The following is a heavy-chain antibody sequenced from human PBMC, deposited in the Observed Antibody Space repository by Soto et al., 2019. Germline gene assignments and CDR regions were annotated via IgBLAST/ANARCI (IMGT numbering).Heavy chain of an antibody. CDR3: ARQIYDSDTGPNFQYYFDS. D-gene: IGHD3-22*01. J-gene: IGHJ4*02. V-gene: IGHV5-10-1*01. CDR2: IDPSDSQA. CDR1: GYSFAGYW. Sequence: PGVSLKISCNGSGYSFAGYWITWVRQKPGKGLEWMGRIDPSDSQAYYSPSFRGHVTISVTKSITTVFLQWSSLRASDTAMYYCARQIYDSDTGPNFQYYFDSWGQGTPVTVSS.